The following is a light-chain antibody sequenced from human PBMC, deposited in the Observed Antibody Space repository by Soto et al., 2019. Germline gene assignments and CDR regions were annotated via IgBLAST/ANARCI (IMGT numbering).Light chain of an antibody. CDR1: QSVSSN. CDR3: QQYNNWPLT. J-gene: IGKJ4*01. V-gene: IGKV3-15*01. CDR2: GAY. Sequence: EIVMTQSPATLSVSPGERATLSCRASQSVSSNLAWYQQKPGQAPRLLIYGAYTRATGIPARFSGSGSGTEFTLTISRLQYEDFAVYYWQQYNNWPLTVGGGTKVEIK.